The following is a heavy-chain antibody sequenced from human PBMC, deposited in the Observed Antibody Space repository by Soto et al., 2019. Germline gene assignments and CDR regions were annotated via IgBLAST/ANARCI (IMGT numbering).Heavy chain of an antibody. CDR3: ARDAFNIVVVPAAPYFAY. J-gene: IGHJ4*02. V-gene: IGHV1-18*01. D-gene: IGHD2-2*01. Sequence: QVQLVQSGAEVKKPGASVKVSCKASGYTFTSYGISWVRQAPGQGLEWMGWISAYNGNTNYAQKLQGRVTMTTDTSTSTAYMELRSLRSDDTAVYYCARDAFNIVVVPAAPYFAYWGQGTLVTVSS. CDR2: ISAYNGNT. CDR1: GYTFTSYG.